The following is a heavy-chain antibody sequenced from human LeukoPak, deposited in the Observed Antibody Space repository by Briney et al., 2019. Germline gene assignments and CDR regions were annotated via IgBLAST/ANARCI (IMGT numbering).Heavy chain of an antibody. CDR1: GDSISSRSYY. V-gene: IGHV4-39*07. D-gene: IGHD3-3*01. J-gene: IGHJ4*02. Sequence: SETLSLTCTASGDSISSRSYYWGWIRQPPGKGLEWIGSIYYSGSTYYNPSLKSRVTISVDTSKNQFSLKLSSVTAADTAVYYCARGRGFGFWSGYHTHFDYWGQGTLVTVSS. CDR3: ARGRGFGFWSGYHTHFDY. CDR2: IYYSGST.